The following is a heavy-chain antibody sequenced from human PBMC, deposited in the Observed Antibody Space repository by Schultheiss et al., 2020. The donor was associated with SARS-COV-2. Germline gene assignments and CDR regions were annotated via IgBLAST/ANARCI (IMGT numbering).Heavy chain of an antibody. CDR2: IYYTGST. D-gene: IGHD6-6*01. CDR1: GGSVNIGSYS. CDR3: ARSSGGSSSSPNYYYGMDV. J-gene: IGHJ6*02. Sequence: SETLSLTCTVSGGSVNIGSYSWSWIRQPPGKGLEWIGYIYYTGSTNYNPSLKSRVTMSIHTSKNQFSLKLSSVTAVDTAVYYCARSSGGSSSSPNYYYGMDVWGQGTTVTVSS. V-gene: IGHV4-61*01.